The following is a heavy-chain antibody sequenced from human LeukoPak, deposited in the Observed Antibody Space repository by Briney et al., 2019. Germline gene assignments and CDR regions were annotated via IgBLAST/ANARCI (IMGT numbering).Heavy chain of an antibody. CDR3: ARDHNDILTGYYGALYYYYGMDV. J-gene: IGHJ6*02. D-gene: IGHD3-9*01. CDR2: ISYDGSNK. Sequence: GGSLRLSCAASGFIFSGYGMHWVRQAPGKGLEWVAVISYDGSNKYYADSVKGRFTISRDNSKNTLYLQMNSLRAEDTAVYYCARDHNDILTGYYGALYYYYGMDVWGQGTTVTVSS. CDR1: GFIFSGYG. V-gene: IGHV3-30*03.